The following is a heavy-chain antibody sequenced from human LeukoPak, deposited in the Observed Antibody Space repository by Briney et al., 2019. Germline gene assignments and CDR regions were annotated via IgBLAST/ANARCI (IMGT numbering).Heavy chain of an antibody. Sequence: SETLSLTCAVYGGSFSGYYWSWIRQPPGKGLEWIGEINHSGSTNYNPSLKSRVTISVDTSKNRFSLKLSSVTAADTAVYYCATLYDSSGYFHFWGQGTLVTVSS. D-gene: IGHD3-22*01. J-gene: IGHJ4*02. CDR3: ATLYDSSGYFHF. V-gene: IGHV4-34*01. CDR1: GGSFSGYY. CDR2: INHSGST.